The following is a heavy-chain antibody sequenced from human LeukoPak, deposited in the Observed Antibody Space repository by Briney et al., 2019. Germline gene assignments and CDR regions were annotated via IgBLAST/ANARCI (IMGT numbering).Heavy chain of an antibody. V-gene: IGHV1-8*01. CDR3: ARGRGGLWFRDRNWFDP. Sequence: GASVKVSCKAPGYTFTTYDINWVRQATGQGLEWMGWMNPNSGNTGYAKKFQGRVTMTRNTSISTAYMELSSLRSEDTAVYYCARGRGGLWFRDRNWFDPWGQGTLVTVSS. CDR1: GYTFTTYD. J-gene: IGHJ5*02. D-gene: IGHD3-10*01. CDR2: MNPNSGNT.